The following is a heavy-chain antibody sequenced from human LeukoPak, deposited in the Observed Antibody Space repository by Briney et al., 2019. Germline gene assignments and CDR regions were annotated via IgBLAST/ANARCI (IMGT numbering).Heavy chain of an antibody. J-gene: IGHJ4*02. CDR1: GDSVSSNSAA. Sequence: SQTLSLTCAISGDSVSSNSAAWNWIRQSPSRGVEWLGRTYYRSKWYNDYAVSVKSRITINPDTSKNQFSLRLNSVTPEDTAVYYCARDTTSIAAAGTTDYWGQGTLVTVSS. V-gene: IGHV6-1*01. D-gene: IGHD6-13*01. CDR2: TYYRSKWYN. CDR3: ARDTTSIAAAGTTDY.